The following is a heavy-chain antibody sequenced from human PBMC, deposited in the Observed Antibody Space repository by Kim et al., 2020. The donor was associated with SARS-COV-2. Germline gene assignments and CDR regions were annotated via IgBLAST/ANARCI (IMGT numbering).Heavy chain of an antibody. Sequence: GGSLRLSCAASGFTFSSYAMSWVRQAPGKGLEWVSGIRGGGNRTSYADSVKGRFTISRDNSKNTLYLQMDSLRAEDTAVYYCAKVTSGSSGWVEYFQHWGQGTLVTVSS. J-gene: IGHJ1*01. CDR2: IRGGGNRT. D-gene: IGHD6-19*01. V-gene: IGHV3-23*01. CDR1: GFTFSSYA. CDR3: AKVTSGSSGWVEYFQH.